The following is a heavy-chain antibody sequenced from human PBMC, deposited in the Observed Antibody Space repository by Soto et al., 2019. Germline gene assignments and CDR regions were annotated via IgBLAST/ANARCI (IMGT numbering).Heavy chain of an antibody. CDR1: GGSISSGGYY. Sequence: ASETLSLTCTVSGGSISSGGYYWSWIRQHPGKGLEWIGYIYYSGSTYYNPSLKSRVTISVDTSKNQFSLKLSSVTAADTAVYYCARAYGSGSYSLGYYYYYGMDVWGQGTTVTVSS. D-gene: IGHD3-10*01. CDR3: ARAYGSGSYSLGYYYYYGMDV. V-gene: IGHV4-31*03. CDR2: IYYSGST. J-gene: IGHJ6*02.